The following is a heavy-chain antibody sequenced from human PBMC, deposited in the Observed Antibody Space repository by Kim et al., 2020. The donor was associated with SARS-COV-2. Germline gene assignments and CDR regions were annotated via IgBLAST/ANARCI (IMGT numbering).Heavy chain of an antibody. CDR1: GGSISSSSYY. Sequence: SETLSLTCTVSGGSISSSSYYWGWIRQPPGKGLEWIGSIYYSGNTYYNPSLKSRVTISVDTSKNQFSLKLSSVTAADTAVYYCASVDSGNYYFDSWGQGTLVTVSS. D-gene: IGHD1-26*01. J-gene: IGHJ4*02. CDR3: ASVDSGNYYFDS. CDR2: IYYSGNT. V-gene: IGHV4-39*01.